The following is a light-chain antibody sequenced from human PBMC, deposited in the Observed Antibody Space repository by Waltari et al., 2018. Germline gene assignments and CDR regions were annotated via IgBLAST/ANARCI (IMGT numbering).Light chain of an antibody. Sequence: QLMLTQSPSASASLGALVQLTCTPSSGHSSYAIAWRQQQPEKGPRYLMKVNSDGSHIKGDGIPDRFSGSSSGAERYLTISSLQSEDEADYYCQTGGFGIWVFGGGTKLTVL. V-gene: IGLV4-69*01. CDR1: SGHSSYA. J-gene: IGLJ3*02. CDR2: VNSDGSH. CDR3: QTGGFGIWV.